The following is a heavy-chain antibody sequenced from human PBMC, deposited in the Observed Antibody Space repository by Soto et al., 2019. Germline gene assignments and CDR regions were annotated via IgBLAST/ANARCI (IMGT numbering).Heavy chain of an antibody. V-gene: IGHV3-23*01. J-gene: IGHJ4*02. CDR3: ARIPKLRYGDYAFDY. D-gene: IGHD4-17*01. CDR1: GFTFSSYA. Sequence: PGGSLRLSCAASGFTFSSYAMSWVRQAPGKGLEWVSAISGSGSNTYYADSVKGRFTISRDNAKNTLHLQMNSLRAEDTAVYYCARIPKLRYGDYAFDYWGQGTLVTVSS. CDR2: ISGSGSNT.